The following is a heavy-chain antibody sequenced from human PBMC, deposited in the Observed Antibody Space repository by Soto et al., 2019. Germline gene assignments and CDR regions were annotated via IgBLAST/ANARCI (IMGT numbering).Heavy chain of an antibody. CDR2: IVPSLDTT. J-gene: IGHJ6*02. Sequence: QVHMVQSGTEVKKTGSSVKVSCKASGGTFSSSGFSWVRQAPGQGLEWMGMIVPSLDTTNYAQKFQARVTITADEVTSTAYMELRSLSSEDTAVYYCARWPQPRYTADPYAVDVWGQGTRVIVSS. CDR3: ARWPQPRYTADPYAVDV. V-gene: IGHV1-69*11. CDR1: GGTFSSSG. D-gene: IGHD3-16*02.